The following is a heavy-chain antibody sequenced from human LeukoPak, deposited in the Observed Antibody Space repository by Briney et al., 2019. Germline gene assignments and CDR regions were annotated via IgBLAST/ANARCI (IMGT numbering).Heavy chain of an antibody. D-gene: IGHD6-13*01. J-gene: IGHJ6*02. CDR2: IFGGGST. Sequence: GGSLRLSCAASGFSVSSNYMNWVRQAPGRGLEWVLIIFGGGSTYYTDSVKGRFTVSRDTSKNTLHLQMNRLRAEDTAVYYCARGLGTYSSSWYFFYGMDVWGLGTTVTVSS. V-gene: IGHV3-66*01. CDR1: GFSVSSNY. CDR3: ARGLGTYSSSWYFFYGMDV.